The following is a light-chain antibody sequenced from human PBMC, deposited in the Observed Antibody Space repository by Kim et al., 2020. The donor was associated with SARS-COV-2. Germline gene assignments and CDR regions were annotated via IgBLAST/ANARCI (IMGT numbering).Light chain of an antibody. CDR1: QSVTKY. J-gene: IGKJ4*01. CDR3: QQRINWPLT. CDR2: DTS. V-gene: IGKV3-11*01. Sequence: SLSPGERATLSCRASQSVTKYLAWYRQKPGQAPRLLIYDTSNRATGIPARFSGSGFGTDFTLTISSLEPEDFAVYYCQQRINWPLTFGGGTQVEI.